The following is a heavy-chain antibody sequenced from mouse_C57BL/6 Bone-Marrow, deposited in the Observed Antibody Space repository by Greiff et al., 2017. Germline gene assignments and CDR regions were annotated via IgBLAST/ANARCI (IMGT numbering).Heavy chain of an antibody. CDR2: ISGGAGNT. CDR1: GYTFSSYT. V-gene: IGHV5-9*01. Sequence: EVKLVESGGGLVKPGGSLKLSCAASGYTFSSYTMSWVRQTPEKRLEWVATISGGAGNTYYPDSGKGRFTMSRDNAKNTLYLQMSSLRSEDTALYACSRGTTGGTSDYALDYWGQGTTVTVSS. J-gene: IGHJ4*01. CDR3: SRGTTGGTSDYALDY. D-gene: IGHD1-1*01.